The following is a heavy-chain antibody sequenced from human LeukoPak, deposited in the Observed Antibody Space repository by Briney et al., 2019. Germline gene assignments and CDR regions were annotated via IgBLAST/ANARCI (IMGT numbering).Heavy chain of an antibody. V-gene: IGHV3-23*01. D-gene: IGHD3-3*01. CDR3: AKDPGPTYYDFWSGYIDY. J-gene: IGHJ4*02. Sequence: GGSLRLSCAASGFTFSSYAMSWVRQAPGKGLEWVSAISGSGGSTYYADSVKGRFTISRDNSKNTLYLQMNSLRAVDTAVYYCAKDPGPTYYDFWSGYIDYWGQGTLVTVSS. CDR2: ISGSGGST. CDR1: GFTFSSYA.